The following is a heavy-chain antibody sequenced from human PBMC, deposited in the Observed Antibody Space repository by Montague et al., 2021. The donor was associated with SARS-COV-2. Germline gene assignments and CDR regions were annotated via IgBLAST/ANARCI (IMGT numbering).Heavy chain of an antibody. CDR1: GGSISSSSYY. CDR3: ATGLRFLEWLLLSWSDP. CDR2: MYYSGST. V-gene: IGHV4-39*01. D-gene: IGHD3-3*01. J-gene: IGHJ5*02. Sequence: SETLSLTCTVSGGSISSSSYYWGWIRQPPGKGLEWIGSMYYSGSTYYNPSLKSRVTISVDTSKNHFSLRLSSVTAADTAVYYCATGLRFLEWLLLSWSDPWGQGTLVTVSS.